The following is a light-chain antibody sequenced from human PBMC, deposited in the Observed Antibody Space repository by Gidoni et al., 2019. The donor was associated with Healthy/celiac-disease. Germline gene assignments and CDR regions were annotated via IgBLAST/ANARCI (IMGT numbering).Light chain of an antibody. Sequence: QSVLTQPPSASGTPGKRVTISCSGSSSNLGSNYVYWYQQLPGPAPNLLIYRNNRRPSGVPDRFSGSKSGTSASLAISGLRSEDEADYYCAAWDDSLSGYVFGTGTKVTVL. CDR3: AAWDDSLSGYV. J-gene: IGLJ1*01. CDR2: RNN. V-gene: IGLV1-47*01. CDR1: SSNLGSNY.